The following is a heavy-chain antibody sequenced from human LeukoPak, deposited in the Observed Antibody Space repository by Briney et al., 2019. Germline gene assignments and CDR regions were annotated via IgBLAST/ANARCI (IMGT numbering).Heavy chain of an antibody. CDR1: GFTFGTSA. Sequence: PGGSLRLSCAASGFTFGTSAMSWVRQTPEKGLEWVSTITSGDGSPYYADSVKGRFTISRDNSNNMLYLQMNSLRAEDTAVYYCTKRGAYYVDYWGREIPVTVSS. CDR3: TKRGAYYVDY. J-gene: IGHJ4*02. D-gene: IGHD3-16*01. CDR2: ITSGDGSP. V-gene: IGHV3-23*01.